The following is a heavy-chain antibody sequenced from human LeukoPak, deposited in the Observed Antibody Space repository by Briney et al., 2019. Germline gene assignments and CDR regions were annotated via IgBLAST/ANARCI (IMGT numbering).Heavy chain of an antibody. CDR1: GFTFSSYA. V-gene: IGHV3-23*01. CDR3: AKNLHSSSSGPATPFDY. Sequence: GGSLRLSCAASGFTFSSYAMSWVRQAPGKGLEWVSAISGSGGSTYYADSVKGRFTISRDNSKNTLYLQMNSLRAEDTAVYYCAKNLHSSSSGPATPFDYWGQGTLVTVSS. J-gene: IGHJ4*02. CDR2: ISGSGGST. D-gene: IGHD6-6*01.